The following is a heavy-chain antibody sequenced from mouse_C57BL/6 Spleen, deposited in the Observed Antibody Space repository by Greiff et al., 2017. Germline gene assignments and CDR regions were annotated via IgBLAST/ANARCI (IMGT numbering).Heavy chain of an antibody. CDR1: GYTFTSYW. V-gene: IGHV1-69*01. J-gene: IGHJ3*01. D-gene: IGHD1-1*01. CDR2: IDPSDSYT. Sequence: QVQLQQSGAELVMPGASVKLSCKASGYTFTSYWMHWVKQRPGQGLEWIGEIDPSDSYTNYNQKFKGKSTLTVDKSSSTAYMQLSSLTSEDSAVYYWARYGYGSSGGFAYWGQGTLVTVSA. CDR3: ARYGYGSSGGFAY.